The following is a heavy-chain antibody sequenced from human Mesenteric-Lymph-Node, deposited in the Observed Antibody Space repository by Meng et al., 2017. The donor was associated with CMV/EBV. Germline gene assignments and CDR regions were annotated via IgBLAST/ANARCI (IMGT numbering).Heavy chain of an antibody. CDR1: GYSFTNYW. V-gene: IGHV5-51*01. D-gene: IGHD3-10*01. CDR2: IHPDDSDT. CDR3: ARQTYYYGSGAGYYFDY. J-gene: IGHJ4*02. Sequence: GESLKISCKGSGYSFTNYWIGWVRQMPGKGLEWMGIIHPDDSDTRYSPSFQGQVTISADKSITTAYLQWSSLKASDTAIYYCARQTYYYGSGAGYYFDYWGQGTLVTVSS.